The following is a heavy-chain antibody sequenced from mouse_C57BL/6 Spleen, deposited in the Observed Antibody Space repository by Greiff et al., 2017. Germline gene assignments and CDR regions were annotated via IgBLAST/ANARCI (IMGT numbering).Heavy chain of an antibody. J-gene: IGHJ2*01. CDR1: GFTFSSYA. V-gene: IGHV5-4*01. Sequence: DVQLVESGGGLVKPGGSLKLSCAASGFTFSSYAMSWVRQTPEKRLEWVATISDGGSYTYYPDNVKGRFTISRDNAKNNLYLQMSHLKSEDTAMYYCARVYSTRYFDYWGQGTTLTVSS. D-gene: IGHD2-1*01. CDR2: ISDGGSYT. CDR3: ARVYSTRYFDY.